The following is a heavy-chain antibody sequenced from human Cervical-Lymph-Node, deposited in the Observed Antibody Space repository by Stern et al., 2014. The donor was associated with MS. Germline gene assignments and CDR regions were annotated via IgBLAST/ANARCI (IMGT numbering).Heavy chain of an antibody. V-gene: IGHV1-18*04. CDR1: GHTFDSYG. Sequence: QVQLVQSGAEAKKPGGSVKVSCKASGHTFDSYGVSWVRQAPGKGLEWMRWISISNRNTNYVQKFQGRVTMTTDTSASTAYMEMRSLKSDDTAVYYCASFDPLRGWFDPWGQGTLVIVSS. J-gene: IGHJ5*02. D-gene: IGHD3-10*01. CDR3: ASFDPLRGWFDP. CDR2: ISISNRNT.